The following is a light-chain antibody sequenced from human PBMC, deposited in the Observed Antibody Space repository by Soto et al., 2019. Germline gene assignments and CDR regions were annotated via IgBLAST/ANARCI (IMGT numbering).Light chain of an antibody. CDR3: SSYTTSTTRII. CDR2: EVS. J-gene: IGLJ2*01. CDR1: SGDIGSYNR. V-gene: IGLV2-14*01. Sequence: QSALTQPASVSGSPGQSITISCTGTSGDIGSYNRVSWYQQHPGKAPKLIIYEVSNRPSGVSNRFSGSKSGNTASLTISGLQAEDEADYYCSSYTTSTTRIIFGGGTQLTVL.